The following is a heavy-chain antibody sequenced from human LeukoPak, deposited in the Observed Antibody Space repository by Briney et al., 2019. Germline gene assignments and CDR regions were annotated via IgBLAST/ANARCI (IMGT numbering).Heavy chain of an antibody. CDR2: IYYSGST. CDR1: GGSISSSSYY. J-gene: IGHJ6*03. CDR3: AREAYYYDSSGYLVDYMDV. V-gene: IGHV4-39*07. Sequence: SETLSLTCTVSGGSISSSSYYWGWIRQPPGKGLEWIGSIYYSGSTFYNPSLKSRVTISVDTSKNQFSLKLSSVTAADTAVYYCAREAYYYDSSGYLVDYMDVWGKGTTVTVS. D-gene: IGHD3-22*01.